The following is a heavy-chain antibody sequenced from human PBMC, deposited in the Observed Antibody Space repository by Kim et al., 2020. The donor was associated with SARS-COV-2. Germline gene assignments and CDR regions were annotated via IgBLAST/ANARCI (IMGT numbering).Heavy chain of an antibody. CDR3: ARVDSSGYLGY. V-gene: IGHV3-13*01. CDR2: T. J-gene: IGHJ4*02. D-gene: IGHD3-22*01. Sequence: TYYPGSVKGRFTISRENAKNSLYLQMNSLRAGDTAVYYCARVDSSGYLGYWGQGTLVTVSS.